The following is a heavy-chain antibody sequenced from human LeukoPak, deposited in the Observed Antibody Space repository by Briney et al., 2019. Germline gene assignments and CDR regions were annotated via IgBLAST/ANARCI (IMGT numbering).Heavy chain of an antibody. V-gene: IGHV1-18*01. Sequence: ASVKVSCKDSGYTFNIYGIGWVRQAPGQGLEWMGWISAYNGNTNYAQKLQGRVTMTSDTSTSTAYMELRSLRSDDTAVYYCARGGYSYGYMGYFDFWGQGTLVTVSS. CDR1: GYTFNIYG. CDR2: ISAYNGNT. J-gene: IGHJ4*02. D-gene: IGHD5-18*01. CDR3: ARGGYSYGYMGYFDF.